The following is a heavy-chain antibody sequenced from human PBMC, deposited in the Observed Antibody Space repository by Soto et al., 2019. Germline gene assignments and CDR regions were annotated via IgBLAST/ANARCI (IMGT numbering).Heavy chain of an antibody. CDR2: IRSKAYGGTT. CDR3: TRGRYYYDSSGYSLGFDY. CDR1: GFTFGDYA. D-gene: IGHD3-22*01. V-gene: IGHV3-49*03. J-gene: IGHJ4*02. Sequence: GGSLRLSCTASGFTFGDYAMSWFRQAPGKGLEWVGFIRSKAYGGTTEYAASVKGRFTISRDDSKSIAYLQMNSLKTEDTAVYYCTRGRYYYDSSGYSLGFDYWGQGTLVTVSS.